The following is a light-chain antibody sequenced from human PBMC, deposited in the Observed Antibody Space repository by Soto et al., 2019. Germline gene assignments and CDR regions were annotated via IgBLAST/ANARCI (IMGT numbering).Light chain of an antibody. J-gene: IGLJ1*01. CDR3: AAWDDTVRSDV. CDR2: RND. V-gene: IGLV1-47*01. Sequence: VLTQPSSVSGTPGQGVTISCSGSISNIGNNYVYWFQQLPGTAPKVLSNRNDQRPSGVPDRFSGSKSGTSASLAISGLRSEDEADYYCAAWDDTVRSDVFGTGTKVTVL. CDR1: ISNIGNNY.